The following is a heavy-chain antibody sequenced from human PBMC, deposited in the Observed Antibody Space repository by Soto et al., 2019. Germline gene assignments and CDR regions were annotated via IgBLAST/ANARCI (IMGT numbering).Heavy chain of an antibody. CDR2: ISYDGSNK. J-gene: IGHJ6*02. CDR3: ARDYGSGSYLVYYYYYGMDV. V-gene: IGHV3-30-3*01. Sequence: PGGSLRLSCAASGFTFSSYAMHWVRQAPGKGLEWVAVISYDGSNKYYADSVKGRFTISRDNSKNTLYLQMNSLRAEDTAVYYCARDYGSGSYLVYYYYYGMDVWGQGTTVTVSS. D-gene: IGHD3-10*01. CDR1: GFTFSSYA.